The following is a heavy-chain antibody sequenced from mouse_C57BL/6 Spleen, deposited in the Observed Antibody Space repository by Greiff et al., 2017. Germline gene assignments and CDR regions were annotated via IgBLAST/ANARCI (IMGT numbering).Heavy chain of an antibody. CDR2: INPSNGGT. CDR1: GYTFTSYW. Sequence: QVQLQQPGTELVKPGASVKLSCKASGYTFTSYWMHWVKQRPGQGLEWIGNINPSNGGTNYNEKFKSKATLTVDKSSSTAYMQLSSLTSEDSAVDYCAKENYDFLYARDYWGQGTSVTVSS. D-gene: IGHD2-4*01. CDR3: AKENYDFLYARDY. J-gene: IGHJ4*01. V-gene: IGHV1-53*01.